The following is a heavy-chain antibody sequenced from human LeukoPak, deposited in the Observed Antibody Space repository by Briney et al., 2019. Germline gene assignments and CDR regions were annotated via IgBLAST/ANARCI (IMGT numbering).Heavy chain of an antibody. D-gene: IGHD2-21*02. V-gene: IGHV1-2*02. CDR3: ARSFPYCGGDCYSYYYYYYMDV. CDR2: INPNSGGT. J-gene: IGHJ6*03. Sequence: ASVEVSCKASGYTFTGYYMHWVRQAPGQGLEWMGWINPNSGGTNYAQKFQGRVTMTRDTSISTAYMELSRLRSDDTAVYYCARSFPYCGGDCYSYYYYYYMDVWGKGTTVTISS. CDR1: GYTFTGYY.